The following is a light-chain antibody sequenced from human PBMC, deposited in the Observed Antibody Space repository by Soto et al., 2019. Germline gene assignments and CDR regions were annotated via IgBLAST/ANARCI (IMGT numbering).Light chain of an antibody. J-gene: IGKJ2*01. CDR1: QRISSW. V-gene: IGKV1-5*01. Sequence: EIQMTQSPSTLSASVGDKVTITCRASQRISSWLAWYQQKPGKAPKLLIYDASSLESGVPSRFSGSGSGTEFTLTISSLQPDDFATYYCQQYNSYSYTFGQGTKLEIK. CDR2: DAS. CDR3: QQYNSYSYT.